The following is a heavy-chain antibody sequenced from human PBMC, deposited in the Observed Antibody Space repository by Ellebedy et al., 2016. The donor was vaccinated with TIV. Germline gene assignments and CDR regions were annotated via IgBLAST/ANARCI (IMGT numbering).Heavy chain of an antibody. J-gene: IGHJ4*02. CDR2: VNSRSTYM. CDR1: GFTFSNFW. D-gene: IGHD6-13*01. Sequence: GESLKISCAASGFTFSNFWMNWIRQAPGKGLEWVSSVNSRSTYMFYADSVKGRFTVSRDNAKNSLYLQMNNLRAEDTAVYYCASDSPSCTSSTCLSDYWGQGTLVTVSS. V-gene: IGHV3-21*01. CDR3: ASDSPSCTSSTCLSDY.